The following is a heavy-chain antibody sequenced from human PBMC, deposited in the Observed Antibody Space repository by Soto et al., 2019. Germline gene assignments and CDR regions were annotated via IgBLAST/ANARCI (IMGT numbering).Heavy chain of an antibody. CDR2: IYYSGST. Sequence: QLQLQESGPGLVKPSETLSLTCTVSGGSVSSNNYYWGWIRQSPGKGPEWIGSIYYSGSTHYNPSLKSRVTVSVDASQNNFSLRLYSVTAVDTAVYYCARLLGDNGYGRFFDYWGQGTLVTVSS. D-gene: IGHD5-12*01. J-gene: IGHJ4*02. CDR3: ARLLGDNGYGRFFDY. CDR1: GGSVSSNNYY. V-gene: IGHV4-39*02.